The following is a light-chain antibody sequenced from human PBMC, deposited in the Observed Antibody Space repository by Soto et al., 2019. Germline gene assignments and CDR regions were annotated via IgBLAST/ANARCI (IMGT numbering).Light chain of an antibody. CDR3: QEYNYWPLLT. CDR1: QSVRSY. J-gene: IGKJ4*01. V-gene: IGKV3-15*01. Sequence: EIVMTQSPATLSVSPGERATLSCRASQSVRSYLAWYQQKPGQAPRLLIYGASIRATGIPARFSGGGSGTEFTLTISSLQSEDFAVYYCQEYNYWPLLTFGGGTKVDIK. CDR2: GAS.